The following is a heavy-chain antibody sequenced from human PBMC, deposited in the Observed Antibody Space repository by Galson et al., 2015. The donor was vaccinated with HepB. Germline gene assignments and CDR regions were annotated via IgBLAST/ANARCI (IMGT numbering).Heavy chain of an antibody. J-gene: IGHJ4*02. CDR2: ISSSSSYI. Sequence: SLRLSCAASGFTFSSYSMNWVRQAPGKGLEWVSSISSSSSYIYYADSVKGRFTISRDNAKNSLYLQMNSLRAEDTAVYYCARDPGSSGYFGYWGQGTLVTVSS. D-gene: IGHD3-22*01. CDR1: GFTFSSYS. CDR3: ARDPGSSGYFGY. V-gene: IGHV3-21*01.